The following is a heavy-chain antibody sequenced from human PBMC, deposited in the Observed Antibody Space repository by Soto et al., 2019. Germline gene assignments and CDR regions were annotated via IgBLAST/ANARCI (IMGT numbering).Heavy chain of an antibody. D-gene: IGHD3-16*01. J-gene: IGHJ4*02. CDR2: IWYDGSNK. CDR1: GFTFSSYG. V-gene: IGHV3-33*01. CDR3: ARAGETPYDYVWGSYGAY. Sequence: QVQLVESGGGVVQPGRSLRLSCAASGFTFSSYGMHWVRQAPGKGLEWVAVIWYDGSNKYYADSVKGRFTISRDNSKNTLYLQMNSLRAEDTAVYYCARAGETPYDYVWGSYGAYWGQGTLVTVSS.